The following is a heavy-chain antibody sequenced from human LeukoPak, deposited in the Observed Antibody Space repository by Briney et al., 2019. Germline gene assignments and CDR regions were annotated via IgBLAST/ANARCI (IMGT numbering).Heavy chain of an antibody. CDR1: GFTFSSYW. CDR3: AKGGALGGDLRFLELDAFDI. Sequence: GGSLRLSCAASGFTFSSYWMSWVRQAPGKGLEWVANIKQDGSEKYYADSVKGRFTISRDNSKNTLYLQMNSLRAEDTAVYYCAKGGALGGDLRFLELDAFDIWGQGTMVTVSS. J-gene: IGHJ3*02. D-gene: IGHD3-3*01. CDR2: IKQDGSEK. V-gene: IGHV3-7*01.